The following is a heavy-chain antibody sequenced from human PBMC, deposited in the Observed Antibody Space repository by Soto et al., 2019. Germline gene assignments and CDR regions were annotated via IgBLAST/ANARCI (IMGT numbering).Heavy chain of an antibody. V-gene: IGHV4-34*01. CDR1: GGSFSGYY. D-gene: IGHD3-22*01. CDR3: ARSSEITMIVVVIFDY. J-gene: IGHJ4*02. CDR2: INHSGST. Sequence: SETLSLTCAVYGGSFSGYYWSWIRQPPGKGLEWIGEINHSGSTNYNPSLKSRVTISVDTSKNQFSLKLSSVTAADTAVYYCARSSEITMIVVVIFDYWGQGTLVTVSS.